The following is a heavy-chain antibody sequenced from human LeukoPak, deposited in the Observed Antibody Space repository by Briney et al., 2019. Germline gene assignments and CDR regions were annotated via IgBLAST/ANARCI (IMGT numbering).Heavy chain of an antibody. V-gene: IGHV4-61*02. CDR1: GGSISSSSYY. Sequence: SETLSLTCTVSGGSISSSSYYWSWIRQPAGKGMEWIGRMYISGSTNYSPSLKSRVTMSVDTSKNQFSLKLSSVTAADTAVYYCARDIGLGWFDPWGQGTLVTVSS. CDR2: MYISGST. D-gene: IGHD3/OR15-3a*01. CDR3: ARDIGLGWFDP. J-gene: IGHJ5*02.